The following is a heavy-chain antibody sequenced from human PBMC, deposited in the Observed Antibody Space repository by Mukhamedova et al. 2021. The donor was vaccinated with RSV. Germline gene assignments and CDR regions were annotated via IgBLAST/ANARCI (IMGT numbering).Heavy chain of an antibody. D-gene: IGHD3-10*01. CDR2: ISSSSSYI. J-gene: IGHJ6*01. CDR1: G. CDR3: ARDPDHSLWLGEFPNFYYGMDV. V-gene: IGHV3-21*01. Sequence: GMNWVRQAPGKGLEWVSSISSSSSYIYYADSVKGRFTISRDNAKNSLYLQMNSLRAEDTAVYYCARDPDHSLWLGEFPNFYYGMDV.